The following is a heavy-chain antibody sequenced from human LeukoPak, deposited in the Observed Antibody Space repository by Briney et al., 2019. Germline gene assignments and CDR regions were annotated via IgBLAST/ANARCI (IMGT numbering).Heavy chain of an antibody. Sequence: SETLSLTCAVYGGSFSGYYWSWIRQPPGKGLEWIGEINHSGSTNYNPSLKSRVTISVDTSKNQFSLKLSSVTAADTAVYYCARPGPAARAYYYYGMDVWGQGTTVTVSS. D-gene: IGHD2-2*01. J-gene: IGHJ6*02. CDR1: GGSFSGYY. CDR2: INHSGST. V-gene: IGHV4-34*01. CDR3: ARPGPAARAYYYYGMDV.